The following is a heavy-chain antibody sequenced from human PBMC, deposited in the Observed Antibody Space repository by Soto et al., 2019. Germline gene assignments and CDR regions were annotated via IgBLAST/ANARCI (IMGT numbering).Heavy chain of an antibody. Sequence: GASVKVSCKASGYTFTGYFMHWVRQAPGQGLEWMGYINPNSGATKYAQKFQGRVTLTRDTSINTAYMEMTMLRSDDTAVYFCARGGGTILAPLPWGQGTLVTVSS. CDR3: ARGGGTILAPLP. D-gene: IGHD3-10*01. V-gene: IGHV1-2*02. CDR2: INPNSGAT. J-gene: IGHJ5*02. CDR1: GYTFTGYF.